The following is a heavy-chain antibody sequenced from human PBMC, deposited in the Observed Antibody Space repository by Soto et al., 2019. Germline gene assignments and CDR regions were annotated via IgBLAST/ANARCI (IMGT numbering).Heavy chain of an antibody. Sequence: QVQLVQSGAEVKKPGASVKVPCQASGYTFASYDISWVRQAPGQGLEWMGRISAYNGITNYARNLQGRVTITTDTSTSTAYRELRSLRSDDTAVYYCARGGGVVGAFDIWGQGTVVTVSS. CDR1: GYTFASYD. CDR3: ARGGGVVGAFDI. V-gene: IGHV1-18*01. CDR2: ISAYNGIT. D-gene: IGHD3-16*01. J-gene: IGHJ3*02.